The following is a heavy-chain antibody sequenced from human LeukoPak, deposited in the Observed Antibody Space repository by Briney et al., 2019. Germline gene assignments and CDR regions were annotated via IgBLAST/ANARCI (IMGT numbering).Heavy chain of an antibody. D-gene: IGHD6-19*01. CDR3: AREATWGQWYFDL. CDR1: GFTFHDHG. CDR2: IAADGGVK. V-gene: IGHV3-30*03. Sequence: GGSLRVSCAASGFTFHDHGMDWVRQAPGKGLEWVAVIAADGGVKQYADSVKGRFSLSRDNSKNTVSLQMNGLTAEDTAVYYCAREATWGQWYFDLWGQGAPVTVSS. J-gene: IGHJ4*02.